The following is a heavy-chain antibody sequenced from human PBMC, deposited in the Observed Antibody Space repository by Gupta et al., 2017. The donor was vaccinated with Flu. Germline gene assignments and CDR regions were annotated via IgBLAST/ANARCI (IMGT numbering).Heavy chain of an antibody. CDR3: AIDQHDYGDYVPYYFDY. V-gene: IGHV1-24*01. CDR1: GYTLTELS. Sequence: QFQLVQSGAEVKKPGASVTVSCKVSGYTLTELSMHWVRQAPGKGLEWMGGFDPEDGETIYAQKFQGRVTMTEYTSTDTAYMELSSLRAEDTAVYYWAIDQHDYGDYVPYYFDYWGQGTLVTVSS. CDR2: FDPEDGET. J-gene: IGHJ4*01. D-gene: IGHD4-17*01.